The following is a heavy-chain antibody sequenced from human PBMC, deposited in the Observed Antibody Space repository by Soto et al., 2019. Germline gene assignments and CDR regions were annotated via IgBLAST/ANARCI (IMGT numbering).Heavy chain of an antibody. V-gene: IGHV4-31*03. CDR1: GGSISSGGYS. J-gene: IGHJ5*02. D-gene: IGHD3-10*01. Sequence: QVQLQESGPGLVKPSQTLSLTCTVSGGSISSGGYSWSCIRQHPGKGLEWIGYIYYSRSTYYNPSLKSRVTISVDTYKNQFSLKLSSVTAADTAVYYCASGSGSYYSGFDPWGQGTLVTVSS. CDR3: ASGSGSYYSGFDP. CDR2: IYYSRST.